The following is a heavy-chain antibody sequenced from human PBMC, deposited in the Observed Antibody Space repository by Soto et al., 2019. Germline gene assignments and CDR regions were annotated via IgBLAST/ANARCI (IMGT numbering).Heavy chain of an antibody. J-gene: IGHJ6*02. D-gene: IGHD2-15*01. CDR3: AGPIVVVVAATQDYYGMDV. Sequence: SVKVSCKASGGTFSSYAISWVRQAPGQGLEWMGGIIPIFGTANYAQKFQGRVTITADESTSTAYMELSSLRSEDTAVYYCAGPIVVVVAATQDYYGMDVWGQGTTVTAP. V-gene: IGHV1-69*13. CDR2: IIPIFGTA. CDR1: GGTFSSYA.